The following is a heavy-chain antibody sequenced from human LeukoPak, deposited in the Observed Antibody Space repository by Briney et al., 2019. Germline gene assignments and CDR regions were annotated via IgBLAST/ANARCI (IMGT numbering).Heavy chain of an antibody. D-gene: IGHD2-8*02. CDR1: GGTFSSYA. V-gene: IGHV1-46*01. CDR3: ARSHRFCADGVCSDY. CDR2: LNPRDGGT. Sequence: ASVKVSCKASGGTFSSYAISWVRQAPGQGLEWVGILNPRDGGTYFAPNFQGRVTLTSDTSTSTVYMELTSLRSEDTALYYCARSHRFCADGVCSDYWGQGTLVTVSS. J-gene: IGHJ4*02.